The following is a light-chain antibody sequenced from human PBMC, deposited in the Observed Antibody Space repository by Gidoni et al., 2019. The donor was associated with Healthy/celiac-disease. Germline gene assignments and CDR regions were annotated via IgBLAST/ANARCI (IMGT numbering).Light chain of an antibody. Sequence: IALPQSPLSLPVTPGEPASILCRSSQSLLHSNGYNYLDWYLQKPGQSPQLLIYLGSNRATGVPDRFSGSGSGTDFTLKISRVEAEDVGVYYCMQALQTPDTFGQGTKVEIK. V-gene: IGKV2-28*01. CDR3: MQALQTPDT. CDR1: QSLLHSNGYNY. J-gene: IGKJ2*01. CDR2: LGS.